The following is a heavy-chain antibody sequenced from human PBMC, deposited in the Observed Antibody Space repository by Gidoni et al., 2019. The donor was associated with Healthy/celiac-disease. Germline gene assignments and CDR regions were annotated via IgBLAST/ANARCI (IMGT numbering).Heavy chain of an antibody. D-gene: IGHD1-26*01. Sequence: EVQLVESGGGLVQPGRSLRISWTASGFTFGDYAMSWFRQAPGKGLEWVGFIRSKAYGGTTEYAASVKGRCTISRDDSKSIAYLQINSLKTEDTAVYYCTRDPYSGSNPGFCDYWGQGTLVTVSS. CDR1: GFTFGDYA. V-gene: IGHV3-49*03. J-gene: IGHJ4*02. CDR2: IRSKAYGGTT. CDR3: TRDPYSGSNPGFCDY.